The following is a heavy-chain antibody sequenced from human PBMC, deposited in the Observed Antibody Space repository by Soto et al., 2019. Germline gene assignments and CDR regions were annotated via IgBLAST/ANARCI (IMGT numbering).Heavy chain of an antibody. Sequence: QVLLVQSGTEVKKPGSSVKVSCQASGGTSSDYALTWVRQAPGQGLEWVGGIIPIFGTANYAQRFQGSVSMTADESSSTAYMELSSLKSEDTAVYYCAGSFTYGSVTFDALDVWGHGTMVMVSS. D-gene: IGHD3-16*01. CDR2: IIPIFGTA. V-gene: IGHV1-69*01. CDR1: GGTSSDYA. CDR3: AGSFTYGSVTFDALDV. J-gene: IGHJ3*01.